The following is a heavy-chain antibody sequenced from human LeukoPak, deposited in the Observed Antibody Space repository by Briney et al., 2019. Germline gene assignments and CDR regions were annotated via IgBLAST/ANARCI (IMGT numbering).Heavy chain of an antibody. Sequence: PSETLSLTCTVSGGSISSYYWSWIRQPAGKGLEWIGRIYTSGSTNYNPSLKSRVTMSVDTSKNQFSLHLNSVTPEDTAVYYCARDLRVSNSLPLDSWGQGTLVTVSS. CDR3: ARDLRVSNSLPLDS. V-gene: IGHV4-4*07. CDR1: GGSISSYY. D-gene: IGHD4-11*01. J-gene: IGHJ4*02. CDR2: IYTSGST.